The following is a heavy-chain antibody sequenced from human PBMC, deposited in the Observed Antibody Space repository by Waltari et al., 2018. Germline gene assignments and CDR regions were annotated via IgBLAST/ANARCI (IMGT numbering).Heavy chain of an antibody. CDR1: GGSISSYY. CDR3: ASGYYYDSSGPSLGAFDI. V-gene: IGHV4-59*01. J-gene: IGHJ3*02. CDR2: IYYSGST. Sequence: QVQLQESGPELVKPSETLSLTCTVSGGSISSYYWSWIRQPPGQGLEWIGYIYYSGSTNYNPSLKSRVTISVDTSKNQFSLKLSSVTAADTAVYYCASGYYYDSSGPSLGAFDIWGQGTMVTVSS. D-gene: IGHD3-22*01.